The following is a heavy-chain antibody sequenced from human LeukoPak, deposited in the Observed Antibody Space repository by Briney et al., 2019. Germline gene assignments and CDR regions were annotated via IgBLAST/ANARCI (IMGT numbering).Heavy chain of an antibody. CDR3: ARGPFGSGSFLDY. Sequence: ASVKVSCKASGYIFSSNDINWVRQAAGRGLEWMGWMNPNSGDTGYTQKFQGRVAMTRRTSITTAYMELSSLRSEETAVYYCARGPFGSGSFLDYWGQGTLVTVSS. D-gene: IGHD3-10*01. V-gene: IGHV1-8*01. CDR1: GYIFSSND. CDR2: MNPNSGDT. J-gene: IGHJ4*02.